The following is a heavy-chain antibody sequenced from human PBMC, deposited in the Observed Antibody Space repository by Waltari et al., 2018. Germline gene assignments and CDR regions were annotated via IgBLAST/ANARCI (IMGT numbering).Heavy chain of an antibody. J-gene: IGHJ4*02. Sequence: QVQLQESGPGLVKPSETLSLTCAVSGYSISRGYYWGWIRQPPGKGLEWIGSIYHSGSTYYNPSLKSRVTISVDTSKNQFSLKLSSVTAADTAVYYCARDFTHHSCFDYWGQGTLVTVSS. CDR2: IYHSGST. V-gene: IGHV4-38-2*02. CDR3: ARDFTHHSCFDY. D-gene: IGHD2-21*01. CDR1: GYSISRGYY.